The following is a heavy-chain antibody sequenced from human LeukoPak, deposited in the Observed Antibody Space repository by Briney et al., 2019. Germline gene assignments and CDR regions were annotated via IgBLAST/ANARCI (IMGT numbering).Heavy chain of an antibody. J-gene: IGHJ4*02. Sequence: PGGSLRLSCAASGFTFSSYAMTWVRQAPGKGLEWVSDISGSGGVTYYADSVRGHFTISRDNSKNTLYLQMNSLRADDTAVYYCARNGRDTYGTVHFDYWGQGTLVTVSS. D-gene: IGHD3-10*01. CDR3: ARNGRDTYGTVHFDY. CDR1: GFTFSSYA. CDR2: ISGSGGVT. V-gene: IGHV3-23*01.